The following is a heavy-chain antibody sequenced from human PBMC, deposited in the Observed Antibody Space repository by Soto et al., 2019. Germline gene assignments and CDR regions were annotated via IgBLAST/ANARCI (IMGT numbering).Heavy chain of an antibody. J-gene: IGHJ4*02. CDR1: GYSFTSYW. CDR3: ARLQPAAGDNDLTFDY. D-gene: IGHD6-13*01. V-gene: IGHV5-10-1*01. CDR2: IDPSDSYT. Sequence: EVQLVQSGAEVKKPGESLRISCKGSGYSFTSYWISWVRQMPGKGLEWMGRIDPSDSYTNYSPSFQGHVTISADKSISTTYLQWSSLKASDTAMYYCARLQPAAGDNDLTFDYWGQGTLVTVSS.